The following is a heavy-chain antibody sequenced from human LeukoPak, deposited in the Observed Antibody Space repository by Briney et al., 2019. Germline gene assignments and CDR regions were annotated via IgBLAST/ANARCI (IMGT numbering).Heavy chain of an antibody. CDR3: ARVRTNTYGFDY. CDR2: INSDGSST. V-gene: IGHV3-74*01. Sequence: GGSLRLSCAASGFTFNYYCMHWVRHAPGKGLVWVSHINSDGSSTSYADSVKGRFTISRDNAKNTLYLQMNSLRAEDTAVYYCARVRTNTYGFDYWGQGTLVTVSS. J-gene: IGHJ4*02. D-gene: IGHD5-18*01. CDR1: GFTFNYYC.